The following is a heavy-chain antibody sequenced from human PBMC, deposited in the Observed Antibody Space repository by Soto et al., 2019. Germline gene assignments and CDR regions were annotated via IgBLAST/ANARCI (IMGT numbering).Heavy chain of an antibody. CDR2: MSHSGGT. CDR3: ARVERGTVTTVVDAFDI. J-gene: IGHJ3*02. D-gene: IGHD1-1*01. V-gene: IGHV4-34*01. CDR1: GGFVSSGSYY. Sequence: QVQLQQWGAGLLKPSETLSLTCAVYGGFVSSGSYYWSWFRQPPGKGLEWIGEMSHSGGTHFNPSLKSRVTISVDTCKNQYSLNINSVTAADTALYYCARVERGTVTTVVDAFDIWGPGTMVTVSS.